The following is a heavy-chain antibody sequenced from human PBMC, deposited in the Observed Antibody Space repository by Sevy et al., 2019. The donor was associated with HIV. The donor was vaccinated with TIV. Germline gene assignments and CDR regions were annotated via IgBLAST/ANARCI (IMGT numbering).Heavy chain of an antibody. V-gene: IGHV1-2*02. CDR2: INPKNDVT. Sequence: ASVKVSCKASGYSFTDHYMHWVRQAPGQGLEWMAWINPKNDVTNYAQKFQGRVTMTRDTSTSTAYMELTRLRSDDTAVYYCARARRVTTVYYYYGMDVWGQGTTVTVSS. D-gene: IGHD5-18*01. CDR1: GYSFTDHY. CDR3: ARARRVTTVYYYYGMDV. J-gene: IGHJ6*02.